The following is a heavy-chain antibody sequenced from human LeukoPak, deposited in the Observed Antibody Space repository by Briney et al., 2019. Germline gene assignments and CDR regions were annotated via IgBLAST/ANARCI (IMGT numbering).Heavy chain of an antibody. CDR3: TKDQRGYGRIVDY. V-gene: IGHV3-23*01. J-gene: IGHJ4*02. CDR1: GFTFSYYA. CDR2: ISGSGSST. Sequence: GGSLRLSCAASGFTFSYYAMSWVRQAPGKGQEWVSSISGSGSSTYYADSVKGRFTISRDNSKNTLYLQMNSLRAEDTAVYYCTKDQRGYGRIVDYWGQGTLVTISS. D-gene: IGHD3-10*01.